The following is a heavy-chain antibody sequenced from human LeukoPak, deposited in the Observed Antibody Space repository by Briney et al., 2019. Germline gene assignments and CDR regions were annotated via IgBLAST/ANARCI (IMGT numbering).Heavy chain of an antibody. Sequence: GGSLRLSCAASGFTFSSYAMSWVRQDPGRGLEWVSAISGNGGYTWYADSMKGRFTIPRDNSKNTLYLQMSSLRAEDTAVYYCAKEPIAAAGTFDYWGQGTLVTVSS. CDR1: GFTFSSYA. CDR2: ISGNGGYT. V-gene: IGHV3-23*01. D-gene: IGHD6-25*01. CDR3: AKEPIAAAGTFDY. J-gene: IGHJ4*02.